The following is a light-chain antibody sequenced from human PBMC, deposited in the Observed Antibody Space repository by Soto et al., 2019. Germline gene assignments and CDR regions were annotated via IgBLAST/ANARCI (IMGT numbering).Light chain of an antibody. CDR3: QQYNNWPYT. J-gene: IGKJ2*01. V-gene: IGKV3-15*01. Sequence: EIVMTQSPATLSVSPGERATLSCRASQSVSGNLAWYQQKPGQAPRLLIYGASTRATGIPARFSGSGSGTESTLTISSLQSEDFAVYYCQQYNNWPYTFGQGTKLEIK. CDR2: GAS. CDR1: QSVSGN.